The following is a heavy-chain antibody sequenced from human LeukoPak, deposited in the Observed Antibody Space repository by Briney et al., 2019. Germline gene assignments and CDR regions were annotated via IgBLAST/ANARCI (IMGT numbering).Heavy chain of an antibody. Sequence: PSETLSLTCTVSGYSISSGYYWGWIRQPPGKGLEWIGSIYHSGSTYYNPSLKSRVTISVDTSKNHFSLKLTSVNAADTAVYYCARYGSGDTCAGGVDHWGQGILATASS. CDR2: IYHSGST. D-gene: IGHD2-15*01. V-gene: IGHV4-38-2*02. CDR3: ARYGSGDTCAGGVDH. CDR1: GYSISSGYY. J-gene: IGHJ4*02.